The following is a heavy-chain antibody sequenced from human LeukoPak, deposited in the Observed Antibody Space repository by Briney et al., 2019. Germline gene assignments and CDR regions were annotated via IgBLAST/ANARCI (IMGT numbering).Heavy chain of an antibody. CDR1: GYTLTEKH. Sequence: ASVKVSCKASGYTLTEKHLYWVRQAPGQGLEWMGWIDPKSGGTNFAQNFQGRLTMTRDTSINTAYMELSRLTSDDTTVYYCAGELGINAFDVWGQGTMVTVSS. J-gene: IGHJ3*01. CDR3: AGELGINAFDV. CDR2: IDPKSGGT. V-gene: IGHV1-2*02. D-gene: IGHD7-27*01.